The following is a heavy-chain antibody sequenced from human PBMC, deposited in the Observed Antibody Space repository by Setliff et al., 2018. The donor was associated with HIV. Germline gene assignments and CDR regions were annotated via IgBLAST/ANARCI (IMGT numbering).Heavy chain of an antibody. CDR3: ARAAVAGPWRKLDY. CDR2: ISAYNGNT. V-gene: IGHV1-18*04. D-gene: IGHD6-19*01. J-gene: IGHJ4*02. CDR1: GYTFTSFG. Sequence: ASVKVSCKASGYTFTSFGISWVRQAPGQGPEWMGRISAYNGNTDHAQRLQGRVTMTTDTSTRTANMELRRLGSDDTAVYYCARAAVAGPWRKLDYWGQGTLVTAPQ.